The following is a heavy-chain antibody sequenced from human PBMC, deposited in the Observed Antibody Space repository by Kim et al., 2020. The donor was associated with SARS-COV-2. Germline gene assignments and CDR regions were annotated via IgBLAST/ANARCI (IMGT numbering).Heavy chain of an antibody. CDR2: T. J-gene: IGHJ4*02. D-gene: IGHD3-22*01. Sequence: TAYATSGKGRFTISRDNSKNTLYLQMNSLRAEDTAVYYCVISGVYYDSYYWGQGTLVTVSS. CDR3: VISGVYYDSYY. V-gene: IGHV3-23*01.